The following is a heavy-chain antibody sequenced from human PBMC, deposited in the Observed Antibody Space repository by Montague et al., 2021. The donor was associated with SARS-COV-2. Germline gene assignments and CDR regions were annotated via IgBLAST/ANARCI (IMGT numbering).Heavy chain of an antibody. D-gene: IGHD4-11*01. CDR2: IYFTGKT. CDR1: GDSISRSHYF. V-gene: IGHV4-39*02. J-gene: IGHJ3*02. Sequence: SETLSLTCSVSGDSISRSHYFWAWIRQPPGTGLEWIGSIYFTGKTYYHPSLKSRVTISIDTSKNHFSLRLSSVTAADSAVFYCARWGLHNAFDIWGLGTMGASSS. CDR3: ARWGLHNAFDI.